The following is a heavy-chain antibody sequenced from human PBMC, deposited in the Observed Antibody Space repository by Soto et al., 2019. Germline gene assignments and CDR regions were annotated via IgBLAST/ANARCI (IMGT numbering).Heavy chain of an antibody. CDR3: ARASTVTTINWFDP. CDR2: INHSGST. J-gene: IGHJ5*02. CDR1: GGSFSGYY. Sequence: PSETLSLTCAVYGGSFSGYYWSWIRQPPGKGLEWIGEINHSGSTNYNPSLKSRVTISVDTSKNQFSLKLSSVTAADTAVYYCARASTVTTINWFDPWGQGTLVTVSS. D-gene: IGHD4-17*01. V-gene: IGHV4-34*01.